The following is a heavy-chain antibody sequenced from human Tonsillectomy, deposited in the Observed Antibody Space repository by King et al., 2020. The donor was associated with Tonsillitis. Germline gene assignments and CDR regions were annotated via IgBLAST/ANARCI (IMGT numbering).Heavy chain of an antibody. D-gene: IGHD2-2*01. CDR3: AKARLVASMMLDDAVHM. J-gene: IGHJ3*02. CDR2: ISWNSRNI. V-gene: IGHV3-9*01. Sequence: VQLVESGGGLVQPGRSLRLSCAASGFTFDDYAMHWVRQTPGKGLEWVAGISWNSRNIGYTDSVKGRFTISRDNGKNSLYLQLNRLRAEDTALYYCAKARLVASMMLDDAVHMWGQGTMVTVSS. CDR1: GFTFDDYA.